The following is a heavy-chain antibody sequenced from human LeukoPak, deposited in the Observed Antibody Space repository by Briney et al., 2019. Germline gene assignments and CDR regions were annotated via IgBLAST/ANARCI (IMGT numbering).Heavy chain of an antibody. CDR1: GYTFTGYY. CDR3: VTMQQDFFDSRGPFDF. D-gene: IGHD3-22*01. CDR2: INPNSGGT. J-gene: IGHJ4*02. V-gene: IGHV1-2*02. Sequence: ASVKVSCKASGYTFTGYYMHWVRQAPGQGLEWMGWINPNSGGTNYAQKFQGRVTMTRDTSISTAYMELSRLRSDDTAVYFCVTMQQDFFDSRGPFDFWGQGSLVTVSS.